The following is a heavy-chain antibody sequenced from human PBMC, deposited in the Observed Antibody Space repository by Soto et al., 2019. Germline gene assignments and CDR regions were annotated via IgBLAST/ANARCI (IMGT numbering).Heavy chain of an antibody. CDR3: ARDRRVRTCYFCSMDV. J-gene: IGHJ6*02. V-gene: IGHV4-61*01. Sequence: PSETLSLTCTVSGGSVSSGSYYWSWIRQPPGKGLEWIGYIYYSGSTNYNPSLKSRFTISVYTSKNQFSLNLSSVTAADTAVYYCARDRRVRTCYFCSMDVWGQGTTVTISS. D-gene: IGHD1-7*01. CDR2: IYYSGST. CDR1: GGSVSSGSYY.